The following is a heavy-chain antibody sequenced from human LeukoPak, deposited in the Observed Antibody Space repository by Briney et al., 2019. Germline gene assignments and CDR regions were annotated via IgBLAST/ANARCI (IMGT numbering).Heavy chain of an antibody. J-gene: IGHJ5*02. Sequence: ASVKVSCKASGYTFTSYDINWMRQATGQGLEWMGWMNPNSGNTGYAQKFQGRVTMTRNTSISTAYMELSSLRSEDTAVYYCAREADCSGGSCPFDPWGQGTLVTVSS. CDR2: MNPNSGNT. CDR3: AREADCSGGSCPFDP. CDR1: GYTFTSYD. V-gene: IGHV1-8*01. D-gene: IGHD2-15*01.